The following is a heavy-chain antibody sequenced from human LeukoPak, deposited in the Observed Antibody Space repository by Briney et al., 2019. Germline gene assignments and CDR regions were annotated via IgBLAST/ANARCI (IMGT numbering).Heavy chain of an antibody. CDR2: ISYDGSNK. CDR3: AREAAAAGPYFDY. V-gene: IGHV3-30-3*01. D-gene: IGHD6-13*01. J-gene: IGHJ4*02. CDR1: GFTFSSYA. Sequence: GGSLRLSCAASGFTFSSYAMHWVRQAPGKGLEWVAVISYDGSNKYYADSVKGRFTISRDNSKNTLYLQMNSLRAEDTAVYYCAREAAAAGPYFDYWGQGTLVTVSS.